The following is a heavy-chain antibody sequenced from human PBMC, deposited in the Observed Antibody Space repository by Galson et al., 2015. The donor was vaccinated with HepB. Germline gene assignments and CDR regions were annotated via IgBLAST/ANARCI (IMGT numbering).Heavy chain of an antibody. CDR2: ISYDGSNK. CDR3: AKDAPDYDSSGYLPDY. J-gene: IGHJ4*02. Sequence: SLRLSCAASGFTFSSYGMHWVRQAPGKGLEWVAVISYDGSNKYYADSVKGRFTISRDNSKNTLYLQMNSLRAEDTAVYYCAKDAPDYDSSGYLPDYWGQGTLVTVSS. D-gene: IGHD3-22*01. V-gene: IGHV3-30*18. CDR1: GFTFSSYG.